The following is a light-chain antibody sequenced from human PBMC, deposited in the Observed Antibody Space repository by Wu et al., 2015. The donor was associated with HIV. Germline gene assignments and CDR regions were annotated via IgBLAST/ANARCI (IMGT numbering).Light chain of an antibody. J-gene: IGKJ3*01. Sequence: IQLTQSPSSLSASVGDRVIITCRASQGISNYLAWYQQKPGKVPKLLIYAASTLQSGVPSRFSGSGSGTDFTLTISSLQPEDVATYYCQNYNSVPFTFGPGTNVHMK. V-gene: IGKV1-27*01. CDR1: QGISNY. CDR3: QNYNSVPFT. CDR2: AAS.